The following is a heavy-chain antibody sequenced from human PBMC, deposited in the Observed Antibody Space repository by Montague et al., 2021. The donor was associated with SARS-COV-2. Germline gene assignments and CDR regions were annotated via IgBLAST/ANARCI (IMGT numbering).Heavy chain of an antibody. D-gene: IGHD3-3*01. CDR2: ISSSSSTI. CDR1: GFTFSGTYS. CDR3: ARNTIHGHFDY. J-gene: IGHJ4*01. V-gene: IGHV3-48*02. Sequence: SLSLSCSASGFTFSGTYSMNWVRQAPGKGLEWVAFISSSSSTIYYADSVKGRFTVSRDNAKNSLYLQVNSLRDEDTAVYYCARNTIHGHFDYW.